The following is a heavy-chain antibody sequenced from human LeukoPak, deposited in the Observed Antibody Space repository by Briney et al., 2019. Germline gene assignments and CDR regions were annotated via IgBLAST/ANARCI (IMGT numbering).Heavy chain of an antibody. J-gene: IGHJ4*02. CDR1: GGSISSYY. D-gene: IGHD3-22*01. Sequence: SETLSLTCTVSGGSISSYYWSWIRQPPGKGLEWIGYIYYSGSTNYNPSLKSRVTISVDTSKNQFSLKLSSVTAADTAVYYCASLDSSGAYGYYFDYWGQGTLVTVSS. CDR3: ASLDSSGAYGYYFDY. CDR2: IYYSGST. V-gene: IGHV4-59*12.